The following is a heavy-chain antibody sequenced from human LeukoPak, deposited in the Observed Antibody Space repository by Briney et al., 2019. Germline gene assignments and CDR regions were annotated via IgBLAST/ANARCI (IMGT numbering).Heavy chain of an antibody. V-gene: IGHV3-73*01. D-gene: IGHD6-13*01. J-gene: IGHJ6*03. CDR2: IRSKANSYAT. Sequence: PGGSLKLSCAASGFTFSGSAMHWVRQASGKGLEWVGRIRSKANSYATAYAASVKGRFTISKDDSKNTAYLQMNSLKTEDTAVYYCTTGLLNSSSWYFAPYYYYMDVWGKGTTVTISS. CDR3: TTGLLNSSSWYFAPYYYYMDV. CDR1: GFTFSGSA.